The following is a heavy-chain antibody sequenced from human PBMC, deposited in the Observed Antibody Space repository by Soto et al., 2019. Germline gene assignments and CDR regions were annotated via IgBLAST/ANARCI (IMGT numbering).Heavy chain of an antibody. Sequence: QITLKESGPTLVKPTQTLTLTCTFSGFSLSTSGVGVGWLRQPPGKALEWLALIYWDNDKRYSPSLQSRLTITKDTSKNQVVLTRSNMDPVDTATYYCVHSRCGGDCLQSYPSPYYYGMDVWGQGTTVTVSS. CDR1: GFSLSTSGVG. V-gene: IGHV2-5*02. J-gene: IGHJ6*02. D-gene: IGHD2-21*02. CDR2: IYWDNDK. CDR3: VHSRCGGDCLQSYPSPYYYGMDV.